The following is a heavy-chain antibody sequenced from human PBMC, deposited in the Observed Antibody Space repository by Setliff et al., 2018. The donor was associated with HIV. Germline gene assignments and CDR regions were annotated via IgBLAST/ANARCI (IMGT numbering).Heavy chain of an antibody. CDR1: GGSISSSNW. CDR2: VYHSGST. Sequence: SETLSLTCAVSGGSISSSNWWSWVRQPPGKGLEWIGEVYHSGSTYYNPSLRSRVTISADRSKNQFSLKLSSVTAADTAVYYCARNRVPSSLWGQGTLVTVSS. CDR3: ARNRVPSSL. D-gene: IGHD3-10*01. V-gene: IGHV4-4*02. J-gene: IGHJ4*02.